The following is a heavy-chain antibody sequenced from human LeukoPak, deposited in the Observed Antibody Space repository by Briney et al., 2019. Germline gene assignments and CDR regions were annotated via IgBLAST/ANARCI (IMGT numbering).Heavy chain of an antibody. CDR1: GFTFSSYE. V-gene: IGHV3-48*03. Sequence: PGGSLRLSCAASGFTFSSYEMNWVRQAPGKGLEWVSYISSSGSTIYYADSVKGRFTISRDNSKNTLYLQMNSLRAEDTAVYYCARDVLGTYYYDSSGSPRAYWGQGTLVTVSS. CDR2: ISSSGSTI. CDR3: ARDVLGTYYYDSSGSPRAY. J-gene: IGHJ4*02. D-gene: IGHD3-22*01.